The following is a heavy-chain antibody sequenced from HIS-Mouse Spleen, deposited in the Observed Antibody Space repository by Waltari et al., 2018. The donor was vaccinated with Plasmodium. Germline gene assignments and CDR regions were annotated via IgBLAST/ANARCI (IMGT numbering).Heavy chain of an antibody. CDR1: GSPFTSYG. D-gene: IGHD6-13*01. CDR3: AKDRRSSSWYVDY. CDR2: ISYDGSNK. J-gene: IGHJ4*02. V-gene: IGHV3-30*18. Sequence: QVQLVESGGGVVQPGRSLRLSCAASGSPFTSYGIPWVRQAPGKGLEWVAVISYDGSNKYYADSVKGRFTISRDNSKNTLYLQMNSLRAEDTAVYYCAKDRRSSSWYVDYWGQGTLVTVSS.